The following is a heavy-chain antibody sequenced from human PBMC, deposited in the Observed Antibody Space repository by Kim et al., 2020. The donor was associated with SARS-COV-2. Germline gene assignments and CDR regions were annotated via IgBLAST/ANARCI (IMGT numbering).Heavy chain of an antibody. J-gene: IGHJ6*02. CDR3: ARAYGSGSYYGYYYYGMDD. Sequence: GGSLRLSCAASGFTFSSYDMPWVRQAPGKGLEWVSAIGTAGDTYYPGYVKGRFTISREKAKNSLYLQMNSLRAGDTAVYYCARAYGSGSYYGYYYYGMDDWGQGTTVTVSS. CDR2: IGTAGDT. D-gene: IGHD3-10*01. CDR1: GFTFSSYD. V-gene: IGHV3-13*04.